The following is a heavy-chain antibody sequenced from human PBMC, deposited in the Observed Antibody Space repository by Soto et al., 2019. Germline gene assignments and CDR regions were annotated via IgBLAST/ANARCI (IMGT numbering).Heavy chain of an antibody. D-gene: IGHD6-6*01. J-gene: IGHJ4*02. CDR1: GGSISSGGYY. Sequence: SETLSLTCTVSGGSISSGGYYWSWIRQHPGKGLEWIGYIYYSGSTYYNPSLKSRVTISVDTSKNQFSLKLSSVTAADTAVYYCARGSASDSSSSYWGQGTLVTVSS. V-gene: IGHV4-31*03. CDR3: ARGSASDSSSSY. CDR2: IYYSGST.